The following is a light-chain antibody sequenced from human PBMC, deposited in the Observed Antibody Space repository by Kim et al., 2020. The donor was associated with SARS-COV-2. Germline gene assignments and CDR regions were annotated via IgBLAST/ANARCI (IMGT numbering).Light chain of an antibody. J-gene: IGKJ2*01. V-gene: IGKV1-39*01. CDR2: AAS. CDR1: QSISTY. Sequence: SASVGDRVTISCRASQSISTYLNWYHQKPGKAPTLLIDAASSLQRGVPARFSGSGSGTDFTLTINSLQPEDFATYYCQQSYRTQYTFGQGTKLEIK. CDR3: QQSYRTQYT.